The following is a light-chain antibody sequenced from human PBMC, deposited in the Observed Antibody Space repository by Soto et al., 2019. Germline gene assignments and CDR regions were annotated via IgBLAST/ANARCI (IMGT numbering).Light chain of an antibody. J-gene: IGKJ5*01. V-gene: IGKV3-20*01. Sequence: EIVLTQSPGTLSLSPGERATLSCRASQSVSSSLAWYQQKPGQSPRLLIDGSSTRATGIPARFSGSGSGTDFTLTISRLEPEDSAVYYCQQRSSAITFGQGTRLE. CDR1: QSVSSS. CDR2: GSS. CDR3: QQRSSAIT.